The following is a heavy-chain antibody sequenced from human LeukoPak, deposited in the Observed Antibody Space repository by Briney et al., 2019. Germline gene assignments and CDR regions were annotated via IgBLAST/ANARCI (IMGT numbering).Heavy chain of an antibody. J-gene: IGHJ3*02. CDR2: ISSSSSTI. CDR3: ARGLALLWFGEPILDAFDI. D-gene: IGHD3-10*01. Sequence: QPGGSLRLSCAASGFTFSSYSMNWVPQAPGKGLEWVSYISSSSSTIYYADSVKGRFTISRDNAKNSLYLQMNSLRAEDTAVYYCARGLALLWFGEPILDAFDIWGQGAMVTVSS. CDR1: GFTFSSYS. V-gene: IGHV3-48*01.